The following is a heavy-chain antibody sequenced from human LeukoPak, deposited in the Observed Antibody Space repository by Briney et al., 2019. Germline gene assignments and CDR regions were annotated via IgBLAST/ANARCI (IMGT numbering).Heavy chain of an antibody. V-gene: IGHV4-39*07. CDR2: IYYTGST. D-gene: IGHD3-10*01. J-gene: IGHJ4*02. CDR1: GGSISSTSYY. CDR3: ARSFGDYGSGSFGY. Sequence: SETLSLTCTVSGGSISSTSYYWGWIRQPPGKGLEWIGSIYYTGSTYYNPSLKSRVTISVDTSKNQFSLKLNSVTAADTAVYYCARSFGDYGSGSFGYWGQGTLVTVSS.